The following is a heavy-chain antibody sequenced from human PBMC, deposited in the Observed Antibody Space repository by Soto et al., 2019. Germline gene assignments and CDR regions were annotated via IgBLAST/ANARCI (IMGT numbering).Heavy chain of an antibody. D-gene: IGHD4-17*01. Sequence: EVQLSESGGGLVRPGGSLRLSCEGSAFTFGTYAMTWVRQAPGKGLEWLSAISVGSTTIKYADSVKGRFTISRDNSKKILYLEMDRLGAGDTGIYFCGKDPNGDYIGAFESLGQGKLVNVSS. V-gene: IGHV3-23*01. CDR3: GKDPNGDYIGAFES. CDR2: ISVGSTTI. J-gene: IGHJ4*02. CDR1: AFTFGTYA.